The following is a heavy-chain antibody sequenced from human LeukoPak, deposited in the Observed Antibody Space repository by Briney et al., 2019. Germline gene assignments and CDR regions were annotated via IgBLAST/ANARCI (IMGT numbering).Heavy chain of an antibody. J-gene: IGHJ4*02. V-gene: IGHV3-23*01. D-gene: IGHD3-22*01. CDR3: ARRCYDSSGFDY. CDR2: ISGSGGST. CDR1: GFTFTSYA. Sequence: GGSLRLSCAASGFTFTSYAMSWVRQAPGKGLEWLSAISGSGGSTYYADSVKGRFTISGDNSKKTLYLQMNSLRAEDTAVYYCARRCYDSSGFDYWGQGTLVTVSS.